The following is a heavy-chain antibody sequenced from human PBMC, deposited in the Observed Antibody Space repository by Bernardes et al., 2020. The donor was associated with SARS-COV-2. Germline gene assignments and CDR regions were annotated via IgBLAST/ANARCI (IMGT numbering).Heavy chain of an antibody. J-gene: IGHJ5*02. V-gene: IGHV2-5*02. CDR3: AHRRDILTGYYFRDNWFGP. CDR2: IYWDDDK. CDR1: GFSLIPSGVG. Sequence: PTLMKPTHTVTLTCTFSGFSLIPSGVGVGWIRQTPRKALEWLALIYWDDDKRYSPSLRSRLTITKDTSKNQVVLRMTNMDPVDTATYYCAHRRDILTGYYFRDNWFGPGGQGTLVTVSS. D-gene: IGHD3-9*01.